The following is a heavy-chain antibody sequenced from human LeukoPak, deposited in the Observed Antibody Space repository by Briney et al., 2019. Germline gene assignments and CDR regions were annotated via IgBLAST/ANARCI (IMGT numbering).Heavy chain of an antibody. CDR3: TRTYYDSSGYLFDY. J-gene: IGHJ4*02. V-gene: IGHV3-49*04. CDR2: IRTKAYGGTT. CDR1: GFTSGFTFGDYA. D-gene: IGHD3-22*01. Sequence: GGSLRLSCTASGFTSGFTFGDYAMSWVRQAPGKGLGGVGLIRTKAYGGTTEYAASVKGRFTISRDGSKSIAYLQMNSLKTEDTAVYYCTRTYYDSSGYLFDYWGQGTLVTVSS.